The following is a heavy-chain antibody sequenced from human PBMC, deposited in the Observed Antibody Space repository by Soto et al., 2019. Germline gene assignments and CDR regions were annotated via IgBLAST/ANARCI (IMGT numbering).Heavy chain of an antibody. Sequence: EVQLVESGGGLVQPGGSLRLSCAASGFTFSSYWMSWVRQAPGKGLEWVANIKQDGSEKYYVDSVKGRFTISRDNAKNSVYLQMTSLRGEDTAVYYCARGRYSSSWYIGYWGQGTLVTVSS. CDR2: IKQDGSEK. CDR3: ARGRYSSSWYIGY. CDR1: GFTFSSYW. V-gene: IGHV3-7*01. J-gene: IGHJ4*02. D-gene: IGHD6-13*01.